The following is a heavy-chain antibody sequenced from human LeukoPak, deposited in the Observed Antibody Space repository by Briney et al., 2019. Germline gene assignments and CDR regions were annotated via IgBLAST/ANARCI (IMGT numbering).Heavy chain of an antibody. CDR1: GYSFTSYW. V-gene: IGHV5-51*01. CDR2: IYHGDSHT. D-gene: IGHD1-1*01. CDR3: ARPRTGGDYYYGMDV. J-gene: IGHJ6*02. Sequence: GESLKISCKGSGYSFTSYWIVWVRQMPGKGLEWMGIIYHGDSHTRYSPSFQGQVTISADKPISTAYLQWSSLQASDTATYYCARPRTGGDYYYGMDVWGQGTTVTVSS.